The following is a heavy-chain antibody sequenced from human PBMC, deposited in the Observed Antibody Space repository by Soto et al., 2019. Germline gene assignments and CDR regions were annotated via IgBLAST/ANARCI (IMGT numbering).Heavy chain of an antibody. CDR1: GGSFSGYY. J-gene: IGHJ1*01. CDR3: RYQGDYSSSSYFQH. D-gene: IGHD6-6*01. CDR2: INHSGST. V-gene: IGHV4-34*01. Sequence: LPETLSLTCAVYGGSFSGYYWSWIRQPPGKGLEWIGEINHSGSTNYNPSLKSRVTISVDTSKNQFSLKLSSVTAADTAVYYCRYQGDYSSSSYFQHWGQGTLVTVSS.